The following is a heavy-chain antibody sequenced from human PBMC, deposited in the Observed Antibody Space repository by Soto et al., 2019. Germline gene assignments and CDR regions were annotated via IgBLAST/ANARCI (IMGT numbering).Heavy chain of an antibody. V-gene: IGHV3-23*01. J-gene: IGHJ4*02. D-gene: IGHD5-12*01. CDR1: GFTYSTYA. Sequence: PGGSLRLSCAASGFTYSTYAMTWVRQAPGKGLEWVSAISGSGGRTYYADSVKGRFTISRDNSKNTLYLEMNSLRAEDTAVYYCAKERDSRGFYDYLGQGTLVTVSS. CDR3: AKERDSRGFYDY. CDR2: ISGSGGRT.